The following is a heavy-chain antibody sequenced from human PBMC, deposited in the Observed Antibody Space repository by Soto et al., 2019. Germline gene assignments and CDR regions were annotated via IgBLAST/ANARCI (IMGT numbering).Heavy chain of an antibody. D-gene: IGHD3-10*01. V-gene: IGHV4-30-4*01. CDR1: GGSISSGDYY. J-gene: IGHJ3*02. CDR3: ARVSTYYYGSGNEANAFDI. CDR2: IYYSGST. Sequence: QVQLQESGPGLVKPSQTLSLTCTVSGGSISSGDYYWSWIRQPPGKGLEWIGYIYYSGSTYYNPSLKSRVTISVDTSKNQFSLKLSSVTATDTAVYYCARVSTYYYGSGNEANAFDIWGQGTMVTVSS.